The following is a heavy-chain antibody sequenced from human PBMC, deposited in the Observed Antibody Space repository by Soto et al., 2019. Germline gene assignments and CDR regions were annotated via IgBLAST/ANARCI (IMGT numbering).Heavy chain of an antibody. D-gene: IGHD6-19*01. CDR2: MNPNSGNT. CDR3: EISSGWSHDAFDI. Sequence: XAVKVSCNASGYPFTSYDINWVRQATGQGLEWMGWMNPNSGNTGYAQKFQGRVTMTRNTSISTAYMELSSLRSEDTAVYYCEISSGWSHDAFDIWGQGTMVTVSS. CDR1: GYPFTSYD. J-gene: IGHJ3*02. V-gene: IGHV1-8*01.